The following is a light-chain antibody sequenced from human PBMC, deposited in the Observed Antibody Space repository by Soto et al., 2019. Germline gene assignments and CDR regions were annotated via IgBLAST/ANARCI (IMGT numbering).Light chain of an antibody. V-gene: IGLV2-14*01. Sequence: QSVLTQPASVSGSPGQSITISCTGTSSDVGGYDYVSWYQQHPGKAPKLMIYEVSNRPSGVSNRFSGSKSGNTASLTISGLQAEDEADYYCSSHTTTKTLVFGGGTQLTVL. J-gene: IGLJ7*01. CDR1: SSDVGGYDY. CDR3: SSHTTTKTLV. CDR2: EVS.